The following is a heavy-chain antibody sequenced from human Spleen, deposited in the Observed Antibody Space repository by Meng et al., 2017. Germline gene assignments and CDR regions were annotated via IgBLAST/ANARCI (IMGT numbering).Heavy chain of an antibody. D-gene: IGHD4-11*01. J-gene: IGHJ4*02. Sequence: HVQLQQWGAGLLKPSETLSLTCVVSGGSFSDYYWSGIRQPPGKGLEWIGEINHSGSTNYNPSLESRATISVDTSQNNLSLKLSSVTAADSAVYYCARGPTTMAHDFDYWGQGTLVTVSS. CDR1: GGSFSDYY. CDR2: INHSGST. V-gene: IGHV4-34*01. CDR3: ARGPTTMAHDFDY.